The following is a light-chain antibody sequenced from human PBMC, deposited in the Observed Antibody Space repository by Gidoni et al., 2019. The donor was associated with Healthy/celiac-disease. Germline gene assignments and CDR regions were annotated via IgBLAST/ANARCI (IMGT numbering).Light chain of an antibody. CDR2: SNN. CDR3: AAWDDSLNGVV. J-gene: IGLJ2*01. V-gene: IGLV1-44*01. Sequence: QSVLTQPPSASGTPGQRVTISCSGSSSNIGSNTVNWYQQRPGTAPKLLIYSNNQRPSGVLDRFSGSKSGTSASLAISGLQSEDEADYYCAAWDDSLNGVVFGGGTKLTVL. CDR1: SSNIGSNT.